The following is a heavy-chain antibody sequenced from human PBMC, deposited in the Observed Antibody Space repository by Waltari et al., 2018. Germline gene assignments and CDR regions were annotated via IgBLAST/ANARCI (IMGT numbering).Heavy chain of an antibody. V-gene: IGHV3-7*03. CDR2: IQYSGKNK. J-gene: IGHJ3*02. D-gene: IGHD3-10*01. Sequence: EVQVVESGGDLVQPGGSLRLSCAASGFTFSDYWMGWVRQAPGKGLEWVAFIQYSGKNKYYLDSVKGRFTISRDNSKNTLYLQMNSLRAEDTAVYYCARDSTYFYAFDIWGQGTMVTVSS. CDR1: GFTFSDYW. CDR3: ARDSTYFYAFDI.